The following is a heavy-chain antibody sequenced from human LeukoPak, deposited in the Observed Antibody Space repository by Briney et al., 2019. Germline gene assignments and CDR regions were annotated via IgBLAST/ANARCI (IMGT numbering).Heavy chain of an antibody. Sequence: GGSLRLSCAASGFTFSKIAMSWVRQPPGKGLEWVSLLSGSGGGTYYADSEKGRFTISRDNSKNTLYLQMNGLRAEDTAVYYCRCAPAAPLFDYWGQGTLVTVSS. CDR1: GFTFSKIA. V-gene: IGHV3-23*01. CDR3: RCAPAAPLFDY. J-gene: IGHJ4*02. CDR2: LSGSGGGT. D-gene: IGHD2-2*01.